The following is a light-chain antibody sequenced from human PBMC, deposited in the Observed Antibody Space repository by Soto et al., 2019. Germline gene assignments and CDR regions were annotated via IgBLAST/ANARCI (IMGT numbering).Light chain of an antibody. Sequence: QSALTQPASVSGSPGQSITISCTGTRSDVGGYNYVSWYQQHPGKAPKLMIYDVRNRPSGVSNRFSGSKSGNTASLTISGLQAEDEADYYCSSYTSSSTLGVFGGGTKLTVL. CDR3: SSYTSSSTLGV. CDR2: DVR. CDR1: RSDVGGYNY. V-gene: IGLV2-14*01. J-gene: IGLJ2*01.